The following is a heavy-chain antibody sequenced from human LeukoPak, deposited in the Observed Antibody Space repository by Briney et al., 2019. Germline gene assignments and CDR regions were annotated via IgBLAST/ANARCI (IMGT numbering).Heavy chain of an antibody. CDR1: GFTFSSYA. J-gene: IGHJ4*02. Sequence: PGGSLRLSCAASGFTFSSYAMSWVRQAPGKGPEWVSTISGSGDSAYYADSVKGRFTISRDNSKNTLYLLMNSLRAEDTAVYYCAKDSTVYTDYQFDYWGQGSPVTVSS. V-gene: IGHV3-23*01. CDR3: AKDSTVYTDYQFDY. CDR2: ISGSGDSA. D-gene: IGHD4-11*01.